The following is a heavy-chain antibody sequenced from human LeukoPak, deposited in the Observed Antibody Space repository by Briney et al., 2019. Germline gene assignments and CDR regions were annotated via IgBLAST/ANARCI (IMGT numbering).Heavy chain of an antibody. CDR3: ARDQLLQDFDY. Sequence: GASVKVSCKASGYTFTGYYMHWVRQAPGQGLEWMGWINPNSGGTNYAQKFQGRVTMTRNTSISTAYMELSSLRSEDTAVYYCARDQLLQDFDYWGQGTLVTASS. V-gene: IGHV1-2*02. D-gene: IGHD2-2*01. J-gene: IGHJ4*02. CDR1: GYTFTGYY. CDR2: INPNSGGT.